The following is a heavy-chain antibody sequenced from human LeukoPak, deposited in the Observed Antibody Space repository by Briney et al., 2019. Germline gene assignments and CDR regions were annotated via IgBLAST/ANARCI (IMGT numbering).Heavy chain of an antibody. CDR1: GGSVSSGYYH. J-gene: IGHJ4*02. D-gene: IGHD3-22*01. CDR2: NGNT. CDR3: AKAGGNYYDSSGPPTEV. V-gene: IGHV4-61*01. Sequence: SETLSLTCTVSGGSVSSGYYHWSWIRQAPGKGLEWIGHNGNTNYNPSLKSRVTISIDTSKNQFSLKLSSVTAADTAVYYCAKAGGNYYDSSGPPTEVWGQGTLVTVSS.